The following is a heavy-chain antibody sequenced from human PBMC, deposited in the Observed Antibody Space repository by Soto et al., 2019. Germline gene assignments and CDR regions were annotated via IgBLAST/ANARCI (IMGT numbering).Heavy chain of an antibody. J-gene: IGHJ5*02. D-gene: IGHD6-19*01. Sequence: HPWGSLRISCAACGFTFSSNGIHWVRQAPGKGLEWVAVISYDGSNKYYADSVKGRFTISRDNSKNTLYLQMNSLRAEDTAVYYCARDLEVAVAGAWGQGTLVTVSS. CDR1: GFTFSSNG. V-gene: IGHV3-30*03. CDR2: ISYDGSNK. CDR3: ARDLEVAVAGA.